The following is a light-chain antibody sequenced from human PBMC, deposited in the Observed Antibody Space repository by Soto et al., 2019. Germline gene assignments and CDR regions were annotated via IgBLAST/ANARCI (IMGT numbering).Light chain of an antibody. J-gene: IGKJ2*01. V-gene: IGKV3D-15*01. CDR3: QHYNNWPPYT. CDR2: GAS. Sequence: EIVMTQSPDTLSVSPGERATLSCRASQRISSNLAWYQQKPGQAPRLLIYGASTRATGVPARFSGSGSETDFTLTISNLQSEDCAGYYCQHYNNWPPYTFGQGTKLEIK. CDR1: QRISSN.